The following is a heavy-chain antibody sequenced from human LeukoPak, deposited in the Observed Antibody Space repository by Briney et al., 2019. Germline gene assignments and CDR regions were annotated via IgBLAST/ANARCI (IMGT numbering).Heavy chain of an antibody. CDR2: LDTSGNT. V-gene: IGHV4-61*02. Sequence: ASQTLSLTCTVSGGPISSGSYYGSWIRQPAGKGLEWIGRLDTSGNTHYNPSLKSRVTMSVDTSRNQFSLRLTSVTAADTAVYYCARGGDCPDYWAQGTLVTVSP. D-gene: IGHD2-21*02. CDR1: GGPISSGSYY. CDR3: ARGGDCPDY. J-gene: IGHJ4*02.